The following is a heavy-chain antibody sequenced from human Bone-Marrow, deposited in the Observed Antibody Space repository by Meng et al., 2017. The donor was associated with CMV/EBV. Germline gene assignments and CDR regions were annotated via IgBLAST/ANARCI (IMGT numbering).Heavy chain of an antibody. CDR3: ARTFFYSSPDLNP. D-gene: IGHD3-3*01. V-gene: IGHV1-2*02. CDR2: INANSGGT. CDR1: GYTFTDYF. J-gene: IGHJ5*02. Sequence: ASVKVSCKASGYTFTDYFIHWVRQAPGQGLEWLGWINANSGGTNYAQNFQGRVTMTRDTSISTAYMKLNKLTSDDTALYYCARTFFYSSPDLNPWGQGTLVTVSS.